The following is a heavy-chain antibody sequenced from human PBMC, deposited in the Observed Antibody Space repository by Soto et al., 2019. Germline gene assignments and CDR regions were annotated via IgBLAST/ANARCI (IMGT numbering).Heavy chain of an antibody. V-gene: IGHV3-23*01. CDR3: VRVQVQHLENIFDS. CDR2: ISGSGTST. D-gene: IGHD3-3*01. CDR1: GFTFSNYV. Sequence: GGSLRLSCTASGFTFSNYVMSWVRQAPGRGLEWVSAISGSGTSTFYADSVKGRFIISRDNSMDTLYLQLTSLRAEDTAVYFCVRVQVQHLENIFDSWGQGALVTVSS. J-gene: IGHJ4*02.